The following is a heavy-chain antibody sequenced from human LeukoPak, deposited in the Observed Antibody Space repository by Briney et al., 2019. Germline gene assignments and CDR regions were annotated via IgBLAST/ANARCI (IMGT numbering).Heavy chain of an antibody. V-gene: IGHV3-23*01. J-gene: IGHJ4*02. D-gene: IGHD6-19*01. CDR1: GFTFSSYA. CDR2: ISGAGIDT. Sequence: QPGGSLRLSCAASGFTFSSYATIWVRQAPGRGLEWVSSISGAGIDTYYADSVKGRLTISRDNSKNLLYLQMNSLRVEDTAVYYCANYISVGGTGHWGQGTLVTVSS. CDR3: ANYISVGGTGH.